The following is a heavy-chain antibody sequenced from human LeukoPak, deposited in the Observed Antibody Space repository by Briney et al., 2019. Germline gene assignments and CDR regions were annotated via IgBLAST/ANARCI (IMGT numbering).Heavy chain of an antibody. D-gene: IGHD3-10*01. CDR2: IIPIFGTA. J-gene: IGHJ3*02. CDR1: GDTFNNYA. V-gene: IGHV1-69*13. CDR3: AKSNGYGLVDI. Sequence: GASVKVSCKASGDTFNNYAISWVRQAPGQGLEWMGWIIPIFGTANYAQKFQGRVTITADESTSTAYMELSSLRSEDTAVYYCAKSNGYGLVDIWGQGTMVTVSS.